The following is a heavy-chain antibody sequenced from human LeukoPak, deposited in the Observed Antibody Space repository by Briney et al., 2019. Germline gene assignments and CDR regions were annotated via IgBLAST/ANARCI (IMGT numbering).Heavy chain of an antibody. Sequence: GSLRLSCAASGFTFSSHAMTWVRQAPGKGLEWVSAIRGSGGSTYYADSVKGRFTISRDNSKNTLYLQMNSLRAEDTAVYYCAKAKWKLYYYALDVWGQGTTVTVSS. J-gene: IGHJ6*02. CDR2: IRGSGGST. CDR3: AKAKWKLYYYALDV. V-gene: IGHV3-23*01. CDR1: GFTFSSHA. D-gene: IGHD1-26*01.